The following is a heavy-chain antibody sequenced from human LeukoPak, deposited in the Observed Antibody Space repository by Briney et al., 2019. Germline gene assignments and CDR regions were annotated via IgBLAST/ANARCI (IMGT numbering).Heavy chain of an antibody. D-gene: IGHD6-13*01. CDR2: MYYSGST. CDR3: ARRIAAAGTGWFDP. CDR1: GGSISSGGYY. Sequence: SETLSLTCTVSGGSISSGGYYWSWIRQHPGGGLQWIGYMYYSGSTYYNPSLKSRLTISVDTSKNQFSLKLSSVTAADTAVYYCARRIAAAGTGWFDPWGQGTLVTVSS. V-gene: IGHV4-31*03. J-gene: IGHJ5*02.